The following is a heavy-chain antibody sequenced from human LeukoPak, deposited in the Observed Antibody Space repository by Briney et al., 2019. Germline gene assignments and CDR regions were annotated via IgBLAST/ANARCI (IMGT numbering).Heavy chain of an antibody. CDR1: GFTFSSYA. Sequence: GGSLRLSCAASGFTFSSYAMSWVRQAPGKGLEWVSAISGSGGSTYYADSVKGRFTISRDNSKNTLYLQMNSLRAEDTAVYYCAKDSGLGYCSSTSCYGGYFDYWGQGTLVTVSS. D-gene: IGHD2-2*01. V-gene: IGHV3-23*01. J-gene: IGHJ4*02. CDR3: AKDSGLGYCSSTSCYGGYFDY. CDR2: ISGSGGST.